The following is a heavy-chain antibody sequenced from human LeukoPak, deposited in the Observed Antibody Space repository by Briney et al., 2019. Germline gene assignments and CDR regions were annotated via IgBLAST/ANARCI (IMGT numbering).Heavy chain of an antibody. J-gene: IGHJ4*02. CDR2: IIPILGIA. CDR3: ARSVGYPGDY. Sequence: SVKVSCKASGYTFTGYYMHWVRQAPGQGLEWMGRIIPILGIANYAQKFQGRVTITADKSTSTAYMELSSLRSEDTAVYYCARSVGYPGDYWGQGTLVTVSS. CDR1: GYTFTGYY. V-gene: IGHV1-69*02. D-gene: IGHD6-25*01.